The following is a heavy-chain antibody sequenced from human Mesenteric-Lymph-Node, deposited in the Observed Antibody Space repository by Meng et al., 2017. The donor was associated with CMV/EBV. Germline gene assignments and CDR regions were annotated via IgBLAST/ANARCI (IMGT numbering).Heavy chain of an antibody. CDR1: GFTFDDYA. J-gene: IGHJ4*02. V-gene: IGHV3-9*01. D-gene: IGHD3-10*01. CDR2: ISWSGGSI. CDR3: SKDSATEVAYGAHFHY. Sequence: GGSLRLSCAASGFTFDDYAMHWVRQVPGKGLEWVAGISWSGGSIGYADSVKGRFTISRDNAKNSVYLQMKSLTAEDTALYYCSKDSATEVAYGAHFHYWGRGTLVTVSS.